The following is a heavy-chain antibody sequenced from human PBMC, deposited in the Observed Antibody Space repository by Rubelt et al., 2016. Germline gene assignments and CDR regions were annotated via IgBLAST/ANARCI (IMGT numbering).Heavy chain of an antibody. D-gene: IGHD4-17*01. J-gene: IGHJ4*02. CDR2: IAHSGHT. Sequence: QVQLQQWGAGLLKPSETLSLTCAVYGASFSGYYWRWIRQPPGKGLEWIGEIAHSGHTDYIPSLKSRVSISVDTSKKQICLKRSSVTAAETAVYECARGRPYGDYSVEYWGQGTLVTVSS. V-gene: IGHV4-34*01. CDR1: GASFSGYY. CDR3: ARGRPYGDYSVEY.